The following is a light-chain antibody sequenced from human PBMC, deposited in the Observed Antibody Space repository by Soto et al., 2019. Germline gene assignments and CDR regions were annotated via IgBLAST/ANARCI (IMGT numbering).Light chain of an antibody. Sequence: DIVMTQSPDSLAVSLGERATINCKSSQSVLYSSNNRNYLAWYQQKPGQPPKLLIYWASTRESGVPDRGSGSGSGTDFTLTISSLQAEDVAVYYCQQYYSTPITFGQGTRLESK. J-gene: IGKJ5*01. CDR3: QQYYSTPIT. CDR2: WAS. V-gene: IGKV4-1*01. CDR1: QSVLYSSNNRNY.